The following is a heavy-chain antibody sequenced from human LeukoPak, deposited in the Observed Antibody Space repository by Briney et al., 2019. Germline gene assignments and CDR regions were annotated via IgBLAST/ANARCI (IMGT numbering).Heavy chain of an antibody. CDR1: EFTFSSYS. Sequence: PGGSLRLSCAASEFTFSSYSLTWVRQAPGKGLERVSLISGSGGTTYYADSVRGRFTISRDNSKNTLFLQMNTLRAGDTAVDYCASEATFCPAACYSLSDYWGQGTLVTVSS. J-gene: IGHJ4*02. CDR3: ASEATFCPAACYSLSDY. V-gene: IGHV3-23*01. D-gene: IGHD2-21*02. CDR2: ISGSGGTT.